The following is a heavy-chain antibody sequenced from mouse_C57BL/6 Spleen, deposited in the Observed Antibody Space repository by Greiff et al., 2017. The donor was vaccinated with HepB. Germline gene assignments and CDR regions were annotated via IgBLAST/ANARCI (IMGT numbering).Heavy chain of an antibody. V-gene: IGHV1-80*01. Sequence: VKLVESGAELVKPGASVKISCKASGYAFSSYWMNWVKQRPGKGLEWIGQIYPGDGDTNYNGKFKGKATLTADKSSSTAYMQLSSLTSEDSAVYFCARHSNNGGYFDDWGQGTTLTVSS. J-gene: IGHJ2*01. D-gene: IGHD2-5*01. CDR1: GYAFSSYW. CDR3: ARHSNNGGYFDD. CDR2: IYPGDGDT.